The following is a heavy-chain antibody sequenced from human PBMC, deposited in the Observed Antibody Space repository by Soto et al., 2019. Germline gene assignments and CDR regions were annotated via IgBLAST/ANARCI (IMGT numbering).Heavy chain of an antibody. V-gene: IGHV3-30*18. Sequence: LSCVVSGFTFSNYGMHWVRQPPGKGLEWVALISDDGDKRYYADSVRGRLIISRDNSKDTLYLQMNSLGPDDTAVYFCAKARVRIVGANSFDYWGQGTPVTVSS. CDR2: ISDDGDKR. CDR3: AKARVRIVGANSFDY. CDR1: GFTFSNYG. J-gene: IGHJ4*02. D-gene: IGHD1-26*01.